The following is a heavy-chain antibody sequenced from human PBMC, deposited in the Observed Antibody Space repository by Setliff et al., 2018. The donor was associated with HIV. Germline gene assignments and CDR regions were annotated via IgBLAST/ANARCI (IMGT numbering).Heavy chain of an antibody. J-gene: IGHJ6*03. CDR3: ARDRDIVVVPASPQGYYYYMDV. D-gene: IGHD2-2*01. Sequence: SETLSLTCTVSGGSISSTSYYWGWIRQPPGTGLEWIGSISSSGNTYYNPSLKSRVTTSVDTPKNQFSLRLRSVTATDTAVYYCARDRDIVVVPASPQGYYYYMDVWGKGTTVTVSS. V-gene: IGHV4-39*02. CDR1: GGSISSTSYY. CDR2: ISSSGNT.